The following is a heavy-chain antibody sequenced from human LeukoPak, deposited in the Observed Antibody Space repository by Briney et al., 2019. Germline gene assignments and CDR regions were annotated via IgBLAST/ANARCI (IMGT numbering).Heavy chain of an antibody. Sequence: GASVKVSCKASGYTFTGYYMHWVRQAPGQGLEWMGWINPNSGGTNYAQKFQGRVTMTRDTSTSTVYMELSSLRSEDTAVYYCARAQPITMVRGTLDYWGQGTLVTVSS. D-gene: IGHD3-10*01. J-gene: IGHJ4*02. CDR3: ARAQPITMVRGTLDY. V-gene: IGHV1-2*02. CDR2: INPNSGGT. CDR1: GYTFTGYY.